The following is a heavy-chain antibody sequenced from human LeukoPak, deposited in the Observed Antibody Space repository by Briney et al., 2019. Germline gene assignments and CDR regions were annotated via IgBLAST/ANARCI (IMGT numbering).Heavy chain of an antibody. CDR1: GFTFSSSA. Sequence: GGSLRLSCAASGFTFSSSAMNWVRQAPGKGLECVSGISGSGAITYYADSVKGRFTTSRDNSLSTLYLQMNSLRADDTAVYYCAKAWPNSGNYYYDYWGQGTLVTVSP. D-gene: IGHD3-22*01. CDR3: AKAWPNSGNYYYDY. J-gene: IGHJ4*02. CDR2: ISGSGAIT. V-gene: IGHV3-23*01.